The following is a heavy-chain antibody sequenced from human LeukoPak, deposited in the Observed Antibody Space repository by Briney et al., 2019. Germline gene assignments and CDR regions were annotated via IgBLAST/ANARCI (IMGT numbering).Heavy chain of an antibody. Sequence: PGGSLRLSCAASGFTFSSNWMHWVRHAPGKGLVWVSRIKSDGSTNYADSVKRRFTISRDNAKNTLSLQMNSLRAEDTGVYYCARAPSEIGGYYPEYFRHWGQGTLVTVSS. CDR3: ARAPSEIGGYYPEYFRH. CDR2: IKSDGST. CDR1: GFTFSSNW. D-gene: IGHD3-22*01. V-gene: IGHV3-74*01. J-gene: IGHJ1*01.